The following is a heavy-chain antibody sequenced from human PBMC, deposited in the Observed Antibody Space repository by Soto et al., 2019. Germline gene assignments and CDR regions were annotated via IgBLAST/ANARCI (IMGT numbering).Heavy chain of an antibody. V-gene: IGHV3-72*01. Sequence: PGGSLRLSCAASGFIFSDHYMDWVRQAPGKGLEWVGRSRNKANSYTTEYAASVKGRFTISRDDSKNSMFLQMNSLKSEDTAVYYCARELMTTVTFFDYWGQGALVTVSS. J-gene: IGHJ4*02. D-gene: IGHD4-17*01. CDR2: SRNKANSYTT. CDR1: GFIFSDHY. CDR3: ARELMTTVTFFDY.